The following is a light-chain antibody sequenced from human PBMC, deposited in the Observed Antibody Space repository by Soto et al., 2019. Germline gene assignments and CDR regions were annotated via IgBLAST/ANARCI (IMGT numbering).Light chain of an antibody. V-gene: IGKV1-39*01. CDR2: LAS. J-gene: IGKJ4*01. CDR1: QTIYTY. CDR3: QQSYSSPLT. Sequence: DIQLPLSPSTLSPSVGDRVTIICRASQTIYTYLNWYQHKPGESPRLLIHLASSLQTGVPSRFSGSGSGTEFTLTISSLQPEDFATYYCQQSYSSPLTFGGGTKVDIK.